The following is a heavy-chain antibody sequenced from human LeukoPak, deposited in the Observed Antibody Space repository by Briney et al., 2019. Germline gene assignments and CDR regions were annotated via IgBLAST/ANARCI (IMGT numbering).Heavy chain of an antibody. CDR3: ARHLDYGSGSKDFDY. J-gene: IGHJ4*02. CDR1: GFTFSSYE. CDR2: ISSSGSTI. Sequence: GGSLRLSCAASGFTFSSYEMNWVRQAPGKGLEWVSYISSSGSTIYYADSVKGRFTISRDNAKNSLYLQMNSLRAEDTAVYYCARHLDYGSGSKDFDYWGQGTLVTLSS. D-gene: IGHD3-10*01. V-gene: IGHV3-48*03.